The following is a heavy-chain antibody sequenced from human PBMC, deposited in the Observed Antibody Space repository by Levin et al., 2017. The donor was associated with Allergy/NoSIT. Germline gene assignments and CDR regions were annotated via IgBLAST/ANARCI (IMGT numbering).Heavy chain of an antibody. CDR2: IYYSGST. J-gene: IGHJ3*02. Sequence: GSLRLSCTVSGGSISTYYWSWIRQPPGKGLEWIGYIYYSGSTNYNPSLKSRATISVDTSKNQFSLKLSSVTAADTAVYYCARYYYGSGSRDAFDIWGQGTMVTVSS. D-gene: IGHD3-10*01. CDR3: ARYYYGSGSRDAFDI. V-gene: IGHV4-59*08. CDR1: GGSISTYY.